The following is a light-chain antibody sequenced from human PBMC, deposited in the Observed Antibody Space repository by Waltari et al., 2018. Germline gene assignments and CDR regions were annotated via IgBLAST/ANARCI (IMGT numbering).Light chain of an antibody. Sequence: DIQMTQSPSSLSASVGDRVTITCRASQTISSYLNWYQQKPGKAPKLLIYAASTLQSGVPSRFSGSGSGTDFTLTISSLQPEDFATYYCQQTDSISITFGQGTRLEIK. J-gene: IGKJ5*01. CDR2: AAS. CDR3: QQTDSISIT. V-gene: IGKV1-39*01. CDR1: QTISSY.